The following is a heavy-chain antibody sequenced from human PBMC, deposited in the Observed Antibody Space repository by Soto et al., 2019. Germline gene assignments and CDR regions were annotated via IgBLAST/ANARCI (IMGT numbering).Heavy chain of an antibody. J-gene: IGHJ5*02. V-gene: IGHV2-5*01. CDR2: IYWNDDT. D-gene: IGHD2-15*01. Sequence: QITLKESGPALVKPTQTLTLTCTFSGFSLNTTSGAGVGWIRQPPGKALEWVALIYWNDDTRYSPSLKNRLIITKDTSKNQVVLTMTNMDPVDTATYYCAHRSPGGCSGSSCYYNWFDPWAREPWSPSPQ. CDR1: GFSLNTTSGAG. CDR3: AHRSPGGCSGSSCYYNWFDP.